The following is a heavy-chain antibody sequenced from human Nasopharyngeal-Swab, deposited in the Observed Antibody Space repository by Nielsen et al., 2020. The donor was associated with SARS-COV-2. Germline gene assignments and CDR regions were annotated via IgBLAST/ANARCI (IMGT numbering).Heavy chain of an antibody. CDR3: ARGNYDYVWGSYRYAVGDYYGMDV. CDR2: MNPNSGNT. D-gene: IGHD3-16*02. Sequence: ASVKVSCKASGYTFTSYDINWVRQATGQGLEWMGWMNPNSGNTGYAQKFQGRVTMTRNTSISTACMELSSLRSEDTAVYYCARGNYDYVWGSYRYAVGDYYGMDVWGQGTTVTVSS. CDR1: GYTFTSYD. V-gene: IGHV1-8*01. J-gene: IGHJ6*02.